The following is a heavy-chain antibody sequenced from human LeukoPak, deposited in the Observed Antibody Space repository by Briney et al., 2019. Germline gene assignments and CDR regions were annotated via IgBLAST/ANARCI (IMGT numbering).Heavy chain of an antibody. D-gene: IGHD1-1*01. V-gene: IGHV4-39*01. CDR2: IYYSGST. CDR1: GGSISSSSYY. Sequence: SETLSLTCTVSGGSISSSSYYWGWIRQPPGKGLEWIGSIYYSGSTYYNPSLKSRVTISVDTCKNQFSLKLSSVTAADTAVYYCARQKQLEPLDYWGQGTLVTVSS. CDR3: ARQKQLEPLDY. J-gene: IGHJ4*02.